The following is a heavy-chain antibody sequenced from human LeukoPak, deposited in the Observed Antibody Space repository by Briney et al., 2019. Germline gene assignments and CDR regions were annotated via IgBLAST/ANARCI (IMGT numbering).Heavy chain of an antibody. D-gene: IGHD4-17*01. Sequence: SVKVSCKASGGTFSSYAISWVRQAPGQGLEWMGRIIPIFGTANYAQKFQGRVTITTDESMSTAYMELSSLRSEDTAVYYCARVFDYGDYVGWYFDLWGRGTLVTVSS. J-gene: IGHJ2*01. CDR2: IIPIFGTA. CDR1: GGTFSSYA. CDR3: ARVFDYGDYVGWYFDL. V-gene: IGHV1-69*05.